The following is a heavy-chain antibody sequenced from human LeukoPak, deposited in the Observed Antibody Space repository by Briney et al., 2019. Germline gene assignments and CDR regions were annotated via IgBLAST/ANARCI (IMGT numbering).Heavy chain of an antibody. CDR3: AKYHYGSGTSLGY. CDR1: GFTFSSYE. J-gene: IGHJ4*02. D-gene: IGHD3-10*01. V-gene: IGHV3-48*03. Sequence: PGGSLRLSCAASGFTFSSYEMNWVRQAPGKGLEWVSYISSSGSTIYYADSVKGRFTISRDNAKKSLSLQMNSLRAEDTAVYYCAKYHYGSGTSLGYWGQGTLVTVSS. CDR2: ISSSGSTI.